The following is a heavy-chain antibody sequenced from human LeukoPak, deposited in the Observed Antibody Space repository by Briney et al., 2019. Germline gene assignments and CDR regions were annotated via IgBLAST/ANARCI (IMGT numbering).Heavy chain of an antibody. CDR2: IIPIFGIA. Sequence: SVKVSCKASGYTFTGYYLHWVRQAPGQELERMGRIIPIFGIANYAQKIQGRVTITADKSTSTAYMELSSLRSEDTAVYYCASWLCGGDCYNFDYWGQGTLVTVSS. J-gene: IGHJ4*02. D-gene: IGHD2-21*02. V-gene: IGHV1-69*02. CDR1: GYTFTGYY. CDR3: ASWLCGGDCYNFDY.